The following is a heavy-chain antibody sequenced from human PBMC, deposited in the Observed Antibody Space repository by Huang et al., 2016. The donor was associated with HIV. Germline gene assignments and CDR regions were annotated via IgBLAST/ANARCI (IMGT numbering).Heavy chain of an antibody. D-gene: IGHD3-10*01. J-gene: IGHJ4*02. V-gene: IGHV3-30*04. CDR3: ARGSAGVLWFGEM. CDR1: GFTFSSYA. CDR2: SSNDGSNQ. Sequence: QERLVESGGGVVQPGRSLRLSCAASGFTFSSYAMHWVRQAPGKGLEWGEVSSNDGSNQHYVDAVKGRFTSSRDNSKKMLYLQMNSLRMGDTALYYCARGSAGVLWFGEMWGQGTLVTVSS.